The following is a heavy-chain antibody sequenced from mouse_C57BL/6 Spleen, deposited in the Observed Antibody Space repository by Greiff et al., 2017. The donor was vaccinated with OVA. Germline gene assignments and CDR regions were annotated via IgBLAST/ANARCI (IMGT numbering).Heavy chain of an antibody. V-gene: IGHV5-16*01. Sequence: EVKLMESEGGLVQPGSSMKLSCTASGFTFSDYYMAWVRQVPEKGLEWVANINYDGSSTYYLDSLKSRFIISRDNAKNILYLQMSSLKSEDTATYYCARVSRGRYFDVWGTGTTVTVSS. CDR2: INYDGSST. J-gene: IGHJ1*03. D-gene: IGHD1-1*01. CDR1: GFTFSDYY. CDR3: ARVSRGRYFDV.